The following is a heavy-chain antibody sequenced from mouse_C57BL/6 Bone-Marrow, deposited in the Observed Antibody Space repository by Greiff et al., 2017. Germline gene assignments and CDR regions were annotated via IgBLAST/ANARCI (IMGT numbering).Heavy chain of an antibody. V-gene: IGHV3-8*01. J-gene: IGHJ4*01. CDR1: GYSITSDY. Sequence: EVMLVESGPGLAKPSPTLSLTCSVTGYSITSDYWNWIRKFPGNKLEYMGYISYSGSTYYNPSLKSRISITRNTSKNQYSLQLNSVTTEDTATYYCARALNWDNAMDYWGQGTSVTVSS. CDR3: ARALNWDNAMDY. CDR2: ISYSGST. D-gene: IGHD4-1*02.